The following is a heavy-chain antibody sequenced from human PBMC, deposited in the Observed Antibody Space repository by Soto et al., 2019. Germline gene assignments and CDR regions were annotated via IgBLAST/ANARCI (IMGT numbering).Heavy chain of an antibody. CDR3: ARVTYSSSDAPFRYCGMDD. CDR1: GFTFRSYG. Sequence: QVQLVESGGGVVQPGRSLRLSCAASGFTFRSYGMHWVRQAPGKGLEWVAVIWYDGGNKHYADSVKGRFTFSKDNYKNTLYLRMNSLRAEDTAVYYCARVTYSSSDAPFRYCGMDDWGQGTTVTVSS. J-gene: IGHJ6*02. D-gene: IGHD6-6*01. CDR2: IWYDGGNK. V-gene: IGHV3-33*01.